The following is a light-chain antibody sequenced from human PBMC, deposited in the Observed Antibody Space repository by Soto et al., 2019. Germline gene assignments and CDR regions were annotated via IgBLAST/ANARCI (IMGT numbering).Light chain of an antibody. J-gene: IGLJ1*01. Sequence: QSALTQPASVSGSPGQSITISCTGTSSDIGGYHYVSWYQQHPGKAPKLMIYEVSNRPSGVSNRFSGSKSGNTASLTISWLQAEDEADYYCTSYTSSSTNYVFGTGTKLTVL. CDR3: TSYTSSSTNYV. CDR2: EVS. V-gene: IGLV2-14*01. CDR1: SSDIGGYHY.